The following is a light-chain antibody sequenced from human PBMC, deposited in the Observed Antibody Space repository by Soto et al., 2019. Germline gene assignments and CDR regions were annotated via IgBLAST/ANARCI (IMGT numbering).Light chain of an antibody. CDR3: CSYAGSYTWV. Sequence: QSALTQPRSVSGSPGQSVTLSCTGTSSDVGGYNYVSWYQQHPGKAPKLMIDDVNKRPSGVPDRFSGSRSGNTASLTISGLQAEDEADDYCCSYAGSYTWVFGGGTKLTVL. J-gene: IGLJ3*02. V-gene: IGLV2-11*01. CDR2: DVN. CDR1: SSDVGGYNY.